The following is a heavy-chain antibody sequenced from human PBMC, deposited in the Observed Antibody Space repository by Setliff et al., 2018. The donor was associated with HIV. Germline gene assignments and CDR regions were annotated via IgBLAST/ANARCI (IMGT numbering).Heavy chain of an antibody. J-gene: IGHJ6*04. D-gene: IGHD3-10*01. V-gene: IGHV1-2*02. CDR2: IDPNSGDT. CDR3: ARGRGVGGVIITGGLDV. Sequence: ASVKVSCKASGYTFTGYYLHWVRQAPGQGLEWMGWIDPNSGDTNYGQKFHGRVTLTRDTSISTAYMELSSLTSEDTAVYYCARGRGVGGVIITGGLDVWGKGTTVTVSS. CDR1: GYTFTGYY.